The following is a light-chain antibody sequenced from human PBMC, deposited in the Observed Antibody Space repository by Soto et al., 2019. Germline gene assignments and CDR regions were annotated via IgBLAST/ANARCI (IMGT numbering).Light chain of an antibody. V-gene: IGKV3-20*01. CDR2: GAS. Sequence: EIVLTQSAGTLSWSPGERATLSCGASQSVRSSHLAWYQQKHGQAPRLLIYGASSRATGIPDRFSGSGYGTDFTLTISRLETEDFAVYYCQQYSSSPLTFGGGTKVDIK. CDR1: QSVRSSH. CDR3: QQYSSSPLT. J-gene: IGKJ4*01.